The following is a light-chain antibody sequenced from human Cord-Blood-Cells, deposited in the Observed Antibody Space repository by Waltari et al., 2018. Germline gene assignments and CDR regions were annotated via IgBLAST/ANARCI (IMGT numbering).Light chain of an antibody. CDR2: EDN. CDR3: QSYDSSLGV. V-gene: IGLV6-57*03. J-gene: IGLJ3*02. CDR1: SGSIASNH. Sequence: FLLTQPHSVSESPGQTVTISCTPSSGSIASNHVQRYQQRPGSAPTTVIYEDNQRPSGVPDRFSGSIDSSSNSASLTIAGLKTEDEADYYCQSYDSSLGVFGGGTKLTVL.